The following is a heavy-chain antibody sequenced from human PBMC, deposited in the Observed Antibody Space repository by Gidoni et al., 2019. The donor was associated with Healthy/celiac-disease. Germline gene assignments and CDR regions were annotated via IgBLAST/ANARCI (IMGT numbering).Heavy chain of an antibody. CDR2: IWYDGSNK. D-gene: IGHD2-2*01. V-gene: IGHV3-33*01. CDR3: ARDPGGSSTQSDNYYYYYGMDV. CDR1: GFTFSSYG. J-gene: IGHJ6*02. Sequence: QVQLVESGGGVVQPGRSLRLSCAASGFTFSSYGMHWVRQAPGKGLEWVAVIWYDGSNKYYADSVKGRFTISRDNSKNTLYLQMNSLRAEDTAVYYCARDPGGSSTQSDNYYYYYGMDVWGQGTTVTVSS.